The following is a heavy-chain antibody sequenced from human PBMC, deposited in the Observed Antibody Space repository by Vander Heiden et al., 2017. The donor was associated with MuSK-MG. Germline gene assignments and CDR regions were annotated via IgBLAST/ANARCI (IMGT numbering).Heavy chain of an antibody. D-gene: IGHD2-2*01. CDR3: ARLACGTSSCYGGSSYFLDY. J-gene: IGHJ4*01. Sequence: EVQLVQSGAEVKKAGESLKISCKGSGYSFATYWIGWVRQMPEKGLEWMGIIYPSDSDVRYIPSFQGQVTISVDNSISTAYLQWSSLKASDTAMYYCARLACGTSSCYGGSSYFLDYWGHGTLVTVSS. CDR2: IYPSDSDV. CDR1: GYSFATYW. V-gene: IGHV5-51*03.